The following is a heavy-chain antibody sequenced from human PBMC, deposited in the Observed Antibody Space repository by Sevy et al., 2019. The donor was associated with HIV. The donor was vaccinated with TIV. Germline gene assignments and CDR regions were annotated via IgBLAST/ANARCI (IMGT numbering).Heavy chain of an antibody. D-gene: IGHD6-13*01. J-gene: IGHJ4*02. CDR2: IKQDGSVT. CDR1: GFSLNTYW. V-gene: IGHV3-7*01. CDR3: VRAVAADVSF. Sequence: GGSLRLSCAASGFSLNTYWMSWVRQAPGKGLEWVANIKQDGSVTYYVDSVKGRFTISRDNARNFLFLQMISLRAEDTARYYCVRAVAADVSFWGQGTLVTVSS.